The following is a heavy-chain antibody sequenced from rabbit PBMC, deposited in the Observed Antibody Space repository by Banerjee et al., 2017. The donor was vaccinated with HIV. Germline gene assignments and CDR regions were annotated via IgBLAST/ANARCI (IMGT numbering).Heavy chain of an antibody. CDR3: ARDLAGVIGWNFNL. D-gene: IGHD4-1*01. J-gene: IGHJ4*01. CDR2: IDPVFGST. V-gene: IGHV1S45*01. Sequence: QEQLEESGGDLVKPEGSLTLTCTASGFSFSNKYVMCWVRQAPGKGLEWIGYIDPVFGSTYYASWVNGRYPTSSHNAQNTLYLQLTSLTAADTARYFCARDLAGVIGWNFNLWGPGTLVTVS. CDR1: GFSFSNKYV.